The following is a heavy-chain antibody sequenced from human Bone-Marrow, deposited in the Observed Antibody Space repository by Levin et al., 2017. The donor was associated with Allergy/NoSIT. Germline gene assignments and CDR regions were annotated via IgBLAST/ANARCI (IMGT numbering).Heavy chain of an antibody. CDR2: IKSKTDGGTT. CDR3: TTYSVLRFLEWFRPYGMDV. J-gene: IGHJ6*02. D-gene: IGHD3-3*01. CDR1: GFTFSNAW. V-gene: IGHV3-15*01. Sequence: SCAASGFTFSNAWMSWVRQAPGKGLEWVGRIKSKTDGGTTDYAAPVKGRFTISRDDSKNTLYLQMNSLKTEDTAVYYCTTYSVLRFLEWFRPYGMDVWGQGTTVTVSS.